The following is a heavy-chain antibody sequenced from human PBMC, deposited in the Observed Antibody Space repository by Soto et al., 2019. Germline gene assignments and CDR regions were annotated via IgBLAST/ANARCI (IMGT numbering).Heavy chain of an antibody. CDR1: GGTISSSSYY. D-gene: IGHD1-26*01. CDR3: ATQEVGGSYVYTFDP. Sequence: PSQTLSLTCTVSGGTISSSSYYWGWIRQPPGKGLEWIGSNYYSGSTYYNPSLKSRVTISVDPTTHHFSLKLSSVTAADTAVYYCATQEVGGSYVYTFDPWGQGTLVTVSS. V-gene: IGHV4-39*02. J-gene: IGHJ5*02. CDR2: NYYSGST.